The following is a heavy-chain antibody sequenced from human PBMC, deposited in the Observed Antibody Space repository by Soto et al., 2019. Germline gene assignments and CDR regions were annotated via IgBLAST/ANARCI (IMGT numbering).Heavy chain of an antibody. CDR1: GLTFSSYS. D-gene: IGHD3-10*01. Sequence: EVQLVESGGGLVKPGGSLRLSCAASGLTFSSYSMTWVRQAPGKRLEWVSSISSRSSDIYYADSVKGRFTISRDNAKKSLDRKRTSLRAGDTAVYYCAREVVTMVRGVIITGYYGMDVWGQGTTVTVSS. V-gene: IGHV3-21*01. CDR3: AREVVTMVRGVIITGYYGMDV. J-gene: IGHJ6*02. CDR2: ISSRSSDI.